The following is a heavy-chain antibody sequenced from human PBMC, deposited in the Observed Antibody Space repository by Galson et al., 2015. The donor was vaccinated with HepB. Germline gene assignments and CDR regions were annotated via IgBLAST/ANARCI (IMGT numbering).Heavy chain of an antibody. V-gene: IGHV1-69*13. CDR2: LTPIFGTP. D-gene: IGHD6-19*01. CDR3: ARAVAGASFDY. J-gene: IGHJ4*02. CDR1: GGNFSNYA. Sequence: SVTVSCKASGGNFSNYAITWVRQAPGQGLEWMGRLTPIFGTPNYAQKFQGRITITADESTTTAYMEVTSLTSDDTAFYYCARAVAGASFDYWGQGTLVTVSS.